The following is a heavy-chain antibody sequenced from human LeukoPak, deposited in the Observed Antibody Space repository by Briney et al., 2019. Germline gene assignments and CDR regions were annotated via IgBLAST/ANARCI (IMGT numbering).Heavy chain of an antibody. CDR2: IRSKANSYAT. J-gene: IGHJ6*03. D-gene: IGHD7-27*01. CDR3: TGLGWPAGGYYYYYMDV. Sequence: GGSLRLSCAASGFTFSGSAMHWVRQASGKGLEWVGRIRSKANSYATAYAASVKGRFTISRDDSKNTAYLQMNSLKTEDTAVYYCTGLGWPAGGYYYYYMDVWGKGTTVTVSS. V-gene: IGHV3-73*01. CDR1: GFTFSGSA.